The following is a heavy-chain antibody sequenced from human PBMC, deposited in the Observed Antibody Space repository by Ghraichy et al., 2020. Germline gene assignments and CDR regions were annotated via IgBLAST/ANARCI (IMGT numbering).Heavy chain of an antibody. CDR3: AKQTKRQWLVRN. Sequence: SETLSLTCAVYGGSFSGYYWSWIRQPPGKGLEWIGEINHSGSTNYNPSLKSRVTISVDTSKNQFSLKLSSVTAADTAVYYCAKQTKRQWLVRNWGQGTLVTVSS. V-gene: IGHV4-34*01. D-gene: IGHD6-19*01. CDR2: INHSGST. J-gene: IGHJ4*02. CDR1: GGSFSGYY.